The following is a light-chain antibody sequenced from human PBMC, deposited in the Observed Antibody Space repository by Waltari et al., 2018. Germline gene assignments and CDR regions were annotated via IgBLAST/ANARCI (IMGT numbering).Light chain of an antibody. CDR2: YDR. Sequence: SYVLTQPPSVYVAPGETASIPCGGDHIRSYSVQRYQQKPGQAPVLVIFYDRDRPSGIPARFSGSNSGNTATLTITSVEAGDEARYYCQVWHADIDPGVFGTGTEVTVL. CDR3: QVWHADIDPGV. V-gene: IGLV3-21*04. J-gene: IGLJ1*01. CDR1: HIRSYS.